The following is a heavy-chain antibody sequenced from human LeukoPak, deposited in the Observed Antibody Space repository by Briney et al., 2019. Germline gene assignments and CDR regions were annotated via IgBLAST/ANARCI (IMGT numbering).Heavy chain of an antibody. CDR3: AIGRGVQQRGDF. J-gene: IGHJ4*02. CDR2: IYPDDSDT. V-gene: IGHV5-51*01. Sequence: GESLKISCKHSEYSFPNYCVGWVRQMPGKGLEWIGIIYPDDSDTRYRPSFQGRVTISADKSINTAYLEWSSLKASDTATYYCAIGRGVQQRGDFWGQGTLVTVSS. D-gene: IGHD6-13*01. CDR1: EYSFPNYC.